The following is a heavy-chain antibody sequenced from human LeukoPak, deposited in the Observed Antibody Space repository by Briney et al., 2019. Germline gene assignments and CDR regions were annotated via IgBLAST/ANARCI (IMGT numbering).Heavy chain of an antibody. Sequence: SETLSLTCTVSGGSISSYYWSWIRQPPGKGLEWIGYIYYSGSTNYNPSLKSRVTISVDTSKNQFSLKLSSVTAADTAVYYCVRAGDCSGGSCYYLDYWGQGTLVTVSS. CDR1: GGSISSYY. D-gene: IGHD2-15*01. CDR3: VRAGDCSGGSCYYLDY. V-gene: IGHV4-59*01. J-gene: IGHJ4*02. CDR2: IYYSGST.